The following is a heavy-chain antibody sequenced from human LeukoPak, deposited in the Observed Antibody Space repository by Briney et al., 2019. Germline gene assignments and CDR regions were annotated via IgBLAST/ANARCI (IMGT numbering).Heavy chain of an antibody. J-gene: IGHJ3*02. CDR2: INHSGST. CDR1: GGSFSGYY. V-gene: IGHV4-34*01. CDR3: ARAYYFYSSGYYDAFDI. Sequence: SETLSLTCAVYGGSFSGYYWSWVRQPPGKGLEWIGEINHSGSTNYNPSLKSRVTISVDTSKNQFSLKLSSVTAADMAVYYCARAYYFYSSGYYDAFDIWGQGTMVTVSS. D-gene: IGHD3-22*01.